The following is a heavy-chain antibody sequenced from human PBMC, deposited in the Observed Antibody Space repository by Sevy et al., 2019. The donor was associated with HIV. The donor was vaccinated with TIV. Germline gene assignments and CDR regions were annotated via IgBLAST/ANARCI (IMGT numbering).Heavy chain of an antibody. D-gene: IGHD3-22*01. CDR1: GFTFSRYW. CDR3: ARYYYDSSGIDY. CDR2: INSDGSGT. Sequence: GGSLRLSCTASGFTFSRYWMHWVRQAPGKGLVWVSRINSDGSGTSYADSVKGRFTISRDNAKNTLYLQMNSLRTEDMAVFYCARYYYDSSGIDYWGQGTLVTVSS. J-gene: IGHJ4*02. V-gene: IGHV3-74*01.